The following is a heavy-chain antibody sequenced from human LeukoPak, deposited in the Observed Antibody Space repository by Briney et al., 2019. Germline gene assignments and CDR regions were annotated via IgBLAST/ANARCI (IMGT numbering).Heavy chain of an antibody. Sequence: GGPLRLSCAASGFTFSTYTMNWVSESPGKGREGVSTFSSSSSYIYYGDSVKGRFTISRDNAKNSLYLQMNSLRAEDTAVYYCARAPYDSTGYETPLAFDIWAQGTMVTVSS. J-gene: IGHJ3*02. CDR3: ARAPYDSTGYETPLAFDI. CDR1: GFTFSTYT. D-gene: IGHD3-22*01. V-gene: IGHV3-21*01. CDR2: FSSSSSYI.